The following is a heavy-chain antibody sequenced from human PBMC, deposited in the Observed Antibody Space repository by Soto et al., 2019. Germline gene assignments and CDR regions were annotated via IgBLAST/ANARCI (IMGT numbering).Heavy chain of an antibody. Sequence: ASVKVSFKASGYTFTRSGISWVRQAPGQGLEWMGWISTCNGDTNYAQTFQGRVTMTTDTSTSTVHMEVRSLRSDDTAVYYCAREGVAPYYYYGMDVWGQGTPVTVSS. J-gene: IGHJ6*02. CDR2: ISTCNGDT. V-gene: IGHV1-18*01. CDR3: AREGVAPYYYYGMDV. CDR1: GYTFTRSG. D-gene: IGHD5-12*01.